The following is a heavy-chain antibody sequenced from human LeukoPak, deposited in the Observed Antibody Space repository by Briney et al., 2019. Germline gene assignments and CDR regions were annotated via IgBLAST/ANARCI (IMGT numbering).Heavy chain of an antibody. CDR2: IIPIFGTA. J-gene: IGHJ5*02. V-gene: IGHV1-69*06. CDR1: GGTFSSYA. D-gene: IGHD2-2*01. Sequence: ASVKVSCKASGGTFSSYAISWVRQAPGQGLEWMGGIIPIFGTANYAQKFQGRVTITADKSTSTAYMELSSLRSEDTAVYYCAGYCSSTSCQNTRSSGRFDPWGQGTLVTVSS. CDR3: AGYCSSTSCQNTRSSGRFDP.